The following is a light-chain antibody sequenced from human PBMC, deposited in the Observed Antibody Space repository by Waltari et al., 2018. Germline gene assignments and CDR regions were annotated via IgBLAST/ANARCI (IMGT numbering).Light chain of an antibody. J-gene: IGLJ2*01. CDR1: SSDVGHYNY. CDR3: SSFTTSHTLL. Sequence: QSALTQPASVSGTPGQSITISCTGTSSDVGHYNYVSWYQQHSGKAPKLIIYEVSHRPAGVSVRFSASKSGNTASLTSTGLQTEDEADYYCSSFTTSHTLLFGGGTKLTV. V-gene: IGLV2-14*01. CDR2: EVS.